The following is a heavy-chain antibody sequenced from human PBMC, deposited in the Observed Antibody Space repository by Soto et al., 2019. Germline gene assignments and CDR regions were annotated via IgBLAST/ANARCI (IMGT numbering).Heavy chain of an antibody. CDR1: GYTFTKFH. CDR2: IDPSGGVT. D-gene: IGHD3-16*01. CDR3: ARDVLGHDNYETIGYYFDH. V-gene: IGHV1-46*01. Sequence: ASVEVSCKASGYTFTKFHIHWVRQAPGQGLEWMGMIDPSGGVTRDAQRFQGRITMTSDTSTSSVYMELRGLTSEDTAVYYCARDVLGHDNYETIGYYFDHWGPGTLVTVSS. J-gene: IGHJ4*02.